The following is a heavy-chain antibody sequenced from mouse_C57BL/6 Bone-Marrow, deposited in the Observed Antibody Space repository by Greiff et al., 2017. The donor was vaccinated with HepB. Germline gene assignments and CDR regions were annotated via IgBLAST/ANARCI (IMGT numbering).Heavy chain of an antibody. D-gene: IGHD2-3*01. J-gene: IGHJ4*01. V-gene: IGHV1-53*01. CDR2: INPRNGGT. CDR3: ARGWLPYAMDY. CDR1: GYTFTSYW. Sequence: QVQLQQPGTELVKPGASVKLSCKASGYTFTSYWILWVKQRPGQGLEWIGNINPRNGGTDYSEKFKSKATLTVDKSSSTAYMQLSSLSSEESAAYYCARGWLPYAMDYWGQGTSVTVSA.